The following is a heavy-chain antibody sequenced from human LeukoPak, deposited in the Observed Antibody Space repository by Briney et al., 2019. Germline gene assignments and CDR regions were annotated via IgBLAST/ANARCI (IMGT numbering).Heavy chain of an antibody. CDR3: AKCSGGSCYDFDY. D-gene: IGHD2-15*01. V-gene: IGHV3-23*01. J-gene: IGHJ4*02. CDR1: GFTFSNDD. CDR2: ISGSGGST. Sequence: HPGGSLRLSCAASGFTFSNDDLNWVRQAPGKGLEWVSAISGSGGSTYYADSVKGRFTISRDNSKNTLYLQMNSLRAEDTAVYYCAKCSGGSCYDFDYWGQGTLVTVSS.